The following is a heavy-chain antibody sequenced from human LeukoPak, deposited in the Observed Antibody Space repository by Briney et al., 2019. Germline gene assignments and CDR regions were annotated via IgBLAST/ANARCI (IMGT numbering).Heavy chain of an antibody. Sequence: PGGSLRLSCAASGFTFSSYSMNWVRQAPGKGLEWVSSISSSSSYIYYADSVKGRFTISRDNAKNSLYLQMNSLRAEDTAVYYCAKDREIKNPVVPAAHSFFFDYWGQGTLVTVSS. J-gene: IGHJ4*02. CDR2: ISSSSSYI. D-gene: IGHD2-2*01. V-gene: IGHV3-21*04. CDR1: GFTFSSYS. CDR3: AKDREIKNPVVPAAHSFFFDY.